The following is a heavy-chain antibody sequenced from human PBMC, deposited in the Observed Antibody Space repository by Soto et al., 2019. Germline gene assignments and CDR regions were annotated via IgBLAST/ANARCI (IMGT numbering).Heavy chain of an antibody. Sequence: DVQLSESGGGLVQAGKSLRLACSTAGFTFGDYAMRWVRQAPGKGLEWVGFIRSTPYGGATEYAASVKGRFVISRDDSKSIVYLQMNGLKTVDTAVYYCTREERRYFYAASNYYWGQGTLVTVSS. V-gene: IGHV3-49*04. D-gene: IGHD3-10*01. CDR1: GFTFGDYA. CDR2: IRSTPYGGAT. J-gene: IGHJ4*02. CDR3: TREERRYFYAASNYY.